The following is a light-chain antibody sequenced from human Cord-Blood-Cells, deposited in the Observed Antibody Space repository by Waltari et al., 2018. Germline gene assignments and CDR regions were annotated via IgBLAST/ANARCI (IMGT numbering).Light chain of an antibody. V-gene: IGLV2-14*01. Sequence: QSALTQPASVSGSPGQSITISCTGTSSDVGGYNYVSWYQQHPGKAPKLMIYEVSNRPSGVSNRFPASKSGNTASLTISGLQAEDEADYYCSSYTSSSTRVFGTGTKVTVL. CDR3: SSYTSSSTRV. J-gene: IGLJ1*01. CDR2: EVS. CDR1: SSDVGGYNY.